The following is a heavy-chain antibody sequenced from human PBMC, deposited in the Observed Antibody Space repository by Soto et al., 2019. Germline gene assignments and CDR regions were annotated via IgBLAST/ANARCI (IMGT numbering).Heavy chain of an antibody. CDR3: ARDGAAAGYYYYGMDV. V-gene: IGHV1-69*13. Sequence: SVKVSCKASGGTFSSYAISWVRQAPGQGLEWMGGIIPIFGTANYAQKFQGRVTITADESTSTAYMELSSLRSEDTAVYYCARDGAAAGYYYYGMDVWRQGTTVTVSS. D-gene: IGHD6-13*01. CDR2: IIPIFGTA. CDR1: GGTFSSYA. J-gene: IGHJ6*02.